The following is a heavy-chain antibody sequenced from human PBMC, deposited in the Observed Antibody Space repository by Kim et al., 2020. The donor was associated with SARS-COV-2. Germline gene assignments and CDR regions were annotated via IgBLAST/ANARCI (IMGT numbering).Heavy chain of an antibody. CDR2: INHSGST. CDR1: GGSFSGYY. CDR3: ARAGSGSSQGKKFDY. V-gene: IGHV4-34*01. Sequence: SETLSLTCAVYGGSFSGYYWSWIRQPPGKGLEWIGEINHSGSTNYNPSLKSRVTISVDTSKNQFSLKLSSVTAADTAVYYCARAGSGSSQGKKFDYWGQGTLVTVSS. D-gene: IGHD3-10*01. J-gene: IGHJ4*02.